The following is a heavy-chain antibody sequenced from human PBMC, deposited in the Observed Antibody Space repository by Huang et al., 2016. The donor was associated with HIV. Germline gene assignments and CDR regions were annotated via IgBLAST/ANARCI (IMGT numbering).Heavy chain of an antibody. CDR3: ARNQWLDY. CDR2: ISNSDEYI. Sequence: EVQLVESGGGLVKRGGSLRLSCAASGFDFNSYTMNWVRQAPGKGLEWGSSISNSDEYIYYADSVKGRFTISRDNAKKSVYLQMKGLRAEDTAVYYCARNQWLDYWGQGTLVTVSS. J-gene: IGHJ4*02. CDR1: GFDFNSYT. D-gene: IGHD6-19*01. V-gene: IGHV3-21*01.